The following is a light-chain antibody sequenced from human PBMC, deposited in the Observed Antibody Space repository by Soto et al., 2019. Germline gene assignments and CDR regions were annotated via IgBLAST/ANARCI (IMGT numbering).Light chain of an antibody. CDR3: ETWDFNTRV. J-gene: IGLJ3*02. CDR2: LEGSGSY. CDR1: SGHSSYI. Sequence: QSVLTQSSSASASLGSSVKLTCTLSSGHSSYIIAWHQQQPGKAPRYLMKLEGSGSYIKGSEVPDRFSGSSSGADRYLTISNLQFEDEADYYCETWDFNTRVFGGGTKLTVL. V-gene: IGLV4-60*02.